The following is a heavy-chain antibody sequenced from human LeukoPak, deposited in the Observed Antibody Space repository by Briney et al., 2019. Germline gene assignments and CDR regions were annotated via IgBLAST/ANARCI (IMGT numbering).Heavy chain of an antibody. Sequence: GGSLRLSCAASGFTFSSYSMNWVRQAPGKGLEWVSYISSSSSTIYYADSVKGRFTISRDNAKNSLYLQMNSLRAEDTAVYYCAREDDYGDQNWFDPWGQGTLVTVSS. J-gene: IGHJ5*02. CDR3: AREDDYGDQNWFDP. D-gene: IGHD4-17*01. V-gene: IGHV3-48*01. CDR1: GFTFSSYS. CDR2: ISSSSSTI.